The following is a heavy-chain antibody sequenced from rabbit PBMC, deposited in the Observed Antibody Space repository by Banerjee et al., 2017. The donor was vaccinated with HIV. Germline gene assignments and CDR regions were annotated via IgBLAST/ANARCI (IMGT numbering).Heavy chain of an antibody. V-gene: IGHV1S43*01. CDR1: GIDFSSYYR. J-gene: IGHJ6*01. Sequence: QQQLEESGGGLVKPGGTLTLTCKASGIDFSSYYRMCWVRQAPGRGLELIACIYTTSGSTWYASWAKGRFTITRSTSLNTVTLQLNSLTAADTATHFCARRDLVWGNGMDLWGPGTLVTVS. CDR3: ARRDLVWGNGMDL. D-gene: IGHD3-1*01. CDR2: IYTTSGST.